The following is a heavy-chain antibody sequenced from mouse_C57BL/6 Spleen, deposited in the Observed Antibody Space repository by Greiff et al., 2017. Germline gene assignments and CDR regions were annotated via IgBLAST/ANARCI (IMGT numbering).Heavy chain of an antibody. CDR1: GFTFSDYY. Sequence: EVMLVESGGGLVQPGGSLKLSCAASGFTFSDYYMYWVRQTPEKRLEWVAYISNGGGSTYYPDTVKGRFTISRDNAKNTLYLQMSRLKSEDTAMYYCARLYYDYDGYYAMDYWGQGTSVTVSS. D-gene: IGHD2-4*01. V-gene: IGHV5-12*01. CDR2: ISNGGGST. CDR3: ARLYYDYDGYYAMDY. J-gene: IGHJ4*01.